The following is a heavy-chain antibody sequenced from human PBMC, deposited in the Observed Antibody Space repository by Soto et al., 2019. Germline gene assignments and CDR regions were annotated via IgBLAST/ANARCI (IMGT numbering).Heavy chain of an antibody. D-gene: IGHD3-10*01. J-gene: IGHJ2*01. Sequence: EVQLLESGGGLVQPGGSLRLSCAGSGFTFINYAMNWVRQAPGKGLEWVSTISGGGDAPFFADSVRGRFTISRDNTKNTVSLQMNNLGVDDAAVYFCARKVPGSTSRPDYWYFDLWGRGTLFTVSS. CDR2: ISGGGDAP. CDR1: GFTFINYA. CDR3: ARKVPGSTSRPDYWYFDL. V-gene: IGHV3-23*01.